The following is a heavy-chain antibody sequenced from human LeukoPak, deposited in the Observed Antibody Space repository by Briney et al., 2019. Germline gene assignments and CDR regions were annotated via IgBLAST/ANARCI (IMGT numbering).Heavy chain of an antibody. D-gene: IGHD2-2*01. V-gene: IGHV3-15*01. CDR1: GFTFSNAG. CDR2: IKSKTDGGTT. CDR3: TTGVVVVPASMDV. Sequence: GGSLRLSCAASGFTFSNAGMSWVRQAPGKGLEWVGRIKSKTDGGTTDYAAPVKGRFTISRDDSKNTLYLQMNSLKTEDTAVYYCTTGVVVVPASMDVWGKGTTVTVSS. J-gene: IGHJ6*03.